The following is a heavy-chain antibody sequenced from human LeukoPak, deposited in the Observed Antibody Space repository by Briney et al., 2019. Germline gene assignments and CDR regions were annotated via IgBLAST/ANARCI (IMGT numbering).Heavy chain of an antibody. Sequence: PGGSLRLSCAASGFTFSSYWMHWVRHAPGKGLVWVSRINSDGSSTSYADSVKGRFTISRDNAKNTLYLQMNSLRAEDTAVYYCAREVDTAMVAYYFDYWGQGTLVTVSS. CDR1: GFTFSSYW. CDR2: INSDGSST. D-gene: IGHD5-18*01. J-gene: IGHJ4*02. V-gene: IGHV3-74*01. CDR3: AREVDTAMVAYYFDY.